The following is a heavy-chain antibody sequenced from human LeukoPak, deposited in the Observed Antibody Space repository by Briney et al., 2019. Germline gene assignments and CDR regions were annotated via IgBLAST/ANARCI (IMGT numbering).Heavy chain of an antibody. J-gene: IGHJ5*02. D-gene: IGHD6-13*01. V-gene: IGHV1-69*13. CDR2: IIPIFGTA. CDR1: GGTFSSYA. Sequence: SVKVSCTASGGTFSSYAISWVRQAPGQGLEWMGGIIPIFGTANYAQKFQGRVTITADESTSTAYMELSSLRSEDTAVYYCTFAPAAGTSNWFDPWGQGTLVTVSS. CDR3: TFAPAAGTSNWFDP.